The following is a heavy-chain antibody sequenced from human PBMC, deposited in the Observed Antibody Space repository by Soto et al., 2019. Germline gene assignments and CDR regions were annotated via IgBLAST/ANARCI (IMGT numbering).Heavy chain of an antibody. CDR2: IKQDGSEK. CDR3: ARSKIVTVVTKTYYYYGMDV. Sequence: GGSLRLSCAASGFTFSSYWMSWVRQAPGKGLEWVANIKQDGSEKYYVDSVKGRFTISRDNAKNSLYLQMNSLRAEDTAVYYCARSKIVTVVTKTYYYYGMDVWGQGTTVTVSS. V-gene: IGHV3-7*01. D-gene: IGHD2-15*01. J-gene: IGHJ6*02. CDR1: GFTFSSYW.